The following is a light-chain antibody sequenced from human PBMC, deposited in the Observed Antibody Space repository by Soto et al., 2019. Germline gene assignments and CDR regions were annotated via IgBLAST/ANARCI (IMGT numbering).Light chain of an antibody. CDR2: WAS. CDR3: QQYYSTPPT. Sequence: DIVMTQSPDSLAVSLGERATINCKSSQSVLYSSNNKNYLAWYQQKPGQPPKLLIYWASTRESGVPDRFSGSGSWPDFTLTISSLQAEDVAVYYCQQYYSTPPTFGQGPKVEIK. J-gene: IGKJ1*01. V-gene: IGKV4-1*01. CDR1: QSVLYSSNNKNY.